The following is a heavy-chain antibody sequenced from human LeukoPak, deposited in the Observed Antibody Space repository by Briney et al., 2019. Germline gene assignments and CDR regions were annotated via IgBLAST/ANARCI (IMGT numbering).Heavy chain of an antibody. CDR2: ISGSGGGT. CDR1: GFTFSSSA. D-gene: IGHD3-10*01. CDR3: AKLFYSSGMYHFDY. J-gene: IGHJ4*02. Sequence: SGGSLRLSCATSGFTFSSSAMSWVRQAPGKGLAWVSTISGSGGGTYYADSVKGRFTISRDNSNNTLHLQMNSLRAEDTAVFYCAKLFYSSGMYHFDYWGQGTLVTVSS. V-gene: IGHV3-23*01.